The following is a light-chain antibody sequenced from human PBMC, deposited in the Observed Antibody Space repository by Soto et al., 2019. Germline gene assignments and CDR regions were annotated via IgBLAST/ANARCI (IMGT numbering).Light chain of an antibody. V-gene: IGKV1-39*01. J-gene: IGKJ5*01. Sequence: DIQMTQSPSSLSASVGDRVTITCRASESIARHLSWYQQKPGKAPKLVIYAPSSLQNGVPSRFRCSGSGTDFSLTITNLQPEDFATYYGQQSYSALSVAFGQGTGLVIK. CDR2: APS. CDR3: QQSYSALSVA. CDR1: ESIARH.